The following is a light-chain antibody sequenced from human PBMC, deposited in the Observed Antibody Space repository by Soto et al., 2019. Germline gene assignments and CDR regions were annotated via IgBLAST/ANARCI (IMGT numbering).Light chain of an antibody. CDR3: QQSYSTPWT. Sequence: DIHITHSPSTLSASVGDKLTITALARKSSSSYFNWHQQQPGTAPKLMIDAASSVQSGLPSMFSGRGSGKDSTLTISSVQHEDFATYYCQQSYSTPWTFGQGTKVDIK. CDR2: AAS. CDR1: KSSSSY. J-gene: IGKJ1*01. V-gene: IGKV1-39*01.